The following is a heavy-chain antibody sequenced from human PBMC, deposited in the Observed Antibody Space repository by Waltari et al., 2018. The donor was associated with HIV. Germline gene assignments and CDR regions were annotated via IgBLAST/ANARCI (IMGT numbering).Heavy chain of an antibody. CDR3: ARESPITMVRGVLDY. J-gene: IGHJ4*02. CDR2: INPSGGST. Sequence: QVQLVQSGAEVKKPGASVKVSCKASGYTFTRYYMHWVRQDPGQGLEWMGIINPSGGSTSYAQKFQGRVTMTRDTSTSTVYMELSSLRSEDTAVYYCARESPITMVRGVLDYWGQGTLVTVSS. V-gene: IGHV1-46*03. D-gene: IGHD3-10*01. CDR1: GYTFTRYY.